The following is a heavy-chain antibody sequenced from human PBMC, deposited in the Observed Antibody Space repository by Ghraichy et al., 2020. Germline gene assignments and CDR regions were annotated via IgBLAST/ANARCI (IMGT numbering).Heavy chain of an antibody. CDR3: ARSLTDASGRELDY. CDR2: ISNDGITE. J-gene: IGHJ4*02. V-gene: IGHV3-30*04. D-gene: IGHD3-10*01. Sequence: SLRLSCAASGFTFSSYAMHWVRQAPGKGLEWVAVISNDGITEFYADSMKGRFTISRDNSKNTLYLQVNSLRAEDTAVYYCARSLTDASGRELDYWGQGTLVTVSS. CDR1: GFTFSSYA.